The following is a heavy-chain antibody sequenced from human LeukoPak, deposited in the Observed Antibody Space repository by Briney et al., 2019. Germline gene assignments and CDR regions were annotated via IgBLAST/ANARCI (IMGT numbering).Heavy chain of an antibody. Sequence: GGSLRLSCAASGFTFSSYVMSWVRQAPGKGLEWVSAISGSGGSTYSADSVKGRFTISRDNSKNTLYLQMNSLRAEDTAVYYCAKDRINWGQTNPYFDYWGQGTLVTVSS. V-gene: IGHV3-23*01. D-gene: IGHD7-27*01. CDR3: AKDRINWGQTNPYFDY. CDR2: ISGSGGST. J-gene: IGHJ4*02. CDR1: GFTFSSYV.